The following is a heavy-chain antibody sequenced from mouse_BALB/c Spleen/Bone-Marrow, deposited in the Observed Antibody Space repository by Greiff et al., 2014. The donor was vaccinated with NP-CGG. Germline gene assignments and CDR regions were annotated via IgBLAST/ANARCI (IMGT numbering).Heavy chain of an antibody. CDR3: ARLGDYSYFDY. V-gene: IGHV5-12*02. CDR1: GFSFSDYY. Sequence: SGGGIVQPGGSLKLSCVISGFSFSDYYMYWVRQTPEKRLEWVAYISDSGGSTYYPDTVKGRFTISRDNAKNTLYLQMSRLKSEDTAMYYCARLGDYSYFDYWGQGTTPTVSS. D-gene: IGHD1-1*01. J-gene: IGHJ2*01. CDR2: ISDSGGST.